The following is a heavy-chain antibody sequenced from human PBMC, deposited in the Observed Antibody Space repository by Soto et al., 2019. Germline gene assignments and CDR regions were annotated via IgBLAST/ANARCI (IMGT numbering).Heavy chain of an antibody. V-gene: IGHV4-30-4*01. Sequence: QVQLQESGPGLVKPSQTLSLTCTVSGGSISSRDYYWRWFRQPPGKGLEWIGYIYYSGSTSYNPSLKSRITISVDTSKNQFSLKLSSVTVADTAVYYCARGPTVTTDYWGQGTLVTVSS. D-gene: IGHD4-17*01. CDR3: ARGPTVTTDY. CDR2: IYYSGST. J-gene: IGHJ4*02. CDR1: GGSISSRDYY.